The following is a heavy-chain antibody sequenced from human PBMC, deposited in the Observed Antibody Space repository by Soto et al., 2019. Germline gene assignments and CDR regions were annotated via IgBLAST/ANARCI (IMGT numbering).Heavy chain of an antibody. CDR2: ISGSGGST. D-gene: IGHD2-2*01. Sequence: EVQLLESGGGLVQPGGSLRLSCAASGFTFSSYAMSWVRQAPGKGLEWVSAISGSGGSTYYADSVKGRFTISRDNSKNTLYLQMNSLRAEDTAVYYCAKHRGVPAASSPPPPLFDYWGQGTLVTVSS. CDR1: GFTFSSYA. J-gene: IGHJ4*02. CDR3: AKHRGVPAASSPPPPLFDY. V-gene: IGHV3-23*01.